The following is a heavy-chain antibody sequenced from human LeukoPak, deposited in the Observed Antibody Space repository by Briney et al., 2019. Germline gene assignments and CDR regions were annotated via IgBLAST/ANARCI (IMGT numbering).Heavy chain of an antibody. CDR2: IYYRGST. V-gene: IGHV4-59*01. CDR1: GGSISSYY. CDR3: ARDRSWYLDY. J-gene: IGHJ4*02. Sequence: SETLSLTCTVSGGSISSYYWSWIRQPPGKGLEWIGYIYYRGSTNYNPSLKSRVTISVDTSKNQFSLKLSSVTAADTAVYYCARDRSWYLDYWGQGTLVTVSS. D-gene: IGHD6-13*01.